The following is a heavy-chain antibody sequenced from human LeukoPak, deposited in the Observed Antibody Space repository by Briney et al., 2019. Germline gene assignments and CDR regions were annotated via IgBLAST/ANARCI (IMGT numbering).Heavy chain of an antibody. CDR3: ARATPYYDNSASGY. V-gene: IGHV3-30-3*01. CDR1: GFTFDDYA. D-gene: IGHD3-16*01. J-gene: IGHJ4*02. Sequence: GGSLRLSCAASGFTFDDYAMHWVRQAPGKGLEWLAFISFDGTNTYYADSVKGRFTISRDNSKYTVNLQTSSLSADDMAVYFCARATPYYDNSASGYWGQGTLVTVSS. CDR2: ISFDGTNT.